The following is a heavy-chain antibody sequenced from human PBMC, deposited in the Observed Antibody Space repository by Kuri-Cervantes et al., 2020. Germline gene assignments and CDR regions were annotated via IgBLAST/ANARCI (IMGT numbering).Heavy chain of an antibody. Sequence: GSLRLSCAVSGYSISSGYYWGWIRQPPGKGLEWIGSIYHSGSTYYNPSLKSRVTISVDTSKNQFSLKLSSVTAADTAVYYCARKYYYGSGSYWAWGQGTLVTVSS. CDR2: IYHSGST. D-gene: IGHD3-10*01. CDR3: ARKYYYGSGSYWA. CDR1: GYSISSGYY. J-gene: IGHJ5*02. V-gene: IGHV4-38-2*01.